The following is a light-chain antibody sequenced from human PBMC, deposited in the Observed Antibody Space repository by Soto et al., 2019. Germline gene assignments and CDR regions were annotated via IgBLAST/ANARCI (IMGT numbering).Light chain of an antibody. Sequence: EIVLTQSPATLSLSLGERATLSCRASQSVSSNLDWYQQKPGQAPRLLIYDASYRATGIPARFSGSGSGTDFTLTISRLEPEDCALYYCQQYGYSQSTFGPGTKVDI. CDR1: QSVSSN. V-gene: IGKV3-20*01. J-gene: IGKJ1*01. CDR2: DAS. CDR3: QQYGYSQST.